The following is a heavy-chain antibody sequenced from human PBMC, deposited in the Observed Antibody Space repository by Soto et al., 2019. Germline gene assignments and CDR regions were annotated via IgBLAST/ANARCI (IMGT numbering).Heavy chain of an antibody. CDR1: GGSISSSSYY. D-gene: IGHD3-22*01. V-gene: IGHV4-39*01. J-gene: IGHJ4*02. CDR2: IYYSGST. CDR3: ARQNGGTYYYDSSGYYGGHQFDY. Sequence: SETLSLTCTVSGGSISSSSYYWGWIRQPPGKGLEWIGSIYYSGSTYYNPSLKSRVTISVDTSKNQFSLKLSSVTAAETAVYYCARQNGGTYYYDSSGYYGGHQFDYWGQGTLVTVSS.